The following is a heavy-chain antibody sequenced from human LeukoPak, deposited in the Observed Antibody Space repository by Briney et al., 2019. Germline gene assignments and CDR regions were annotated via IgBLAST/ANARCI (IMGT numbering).Heavy chain of an antibody. CDR3: ARTNYYDSGSYDY. Sequence: SETLSLTCAVYGGSFSGYYWSWIRQPPGKGLEWIGEINHSGSTNYNPSLKSRVTISVDTSKNQFSLKLSSVTAADTAVYYCARTNYYDSGSYDYWGQGTLVTVSS. V-gene: IGHV4-34*01. CDR2: INHSGST. J-gene: IGHJ4*02. D-gene: IGHD3-10*01. CDR1: GGSFSGYY.